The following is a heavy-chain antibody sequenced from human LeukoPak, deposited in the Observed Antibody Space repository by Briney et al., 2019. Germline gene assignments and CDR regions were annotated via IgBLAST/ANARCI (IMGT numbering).Heavy chain of an antibody. CDR3: AIPGYSSGWLDY. Sequence: SETLSLTCAVYGGSFSGYYWSWIRQPPGKGLEWIGEINHSGGTNYNPSLKSRVTISVDTSKNQFSLKLSSVTAADTAVYYCAIPGYSSGWLDYWGQGTLVTVSS. V-gene: IGHV4-34*01. CDR1: GGSFSGYY. J-gene: IGHJ4*02. CDR2: INHSGGT. D-gene: IGHD6-19*01.